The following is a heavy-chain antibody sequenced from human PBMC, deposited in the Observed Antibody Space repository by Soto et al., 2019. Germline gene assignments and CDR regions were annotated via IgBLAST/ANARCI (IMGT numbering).Heavy chain of an antibody. J-gene: IGHJ4*02. CDR3: AKDPTPYTYQPLLYIDY. CDR1: GFTFSSYA. V-gene: IGHV3-30*04. CDR2: ISYDGSNK. Sequence: GGSLRLSCSASGFTFSSYAMHWVRQAPGKGLEWVAVISYDGSNKYYADSVKGRFTISRDNSKNTLYLQMNSLRAEDTAVYYCAKDPTPYTYQPLLYIDYWGQGTLVTVSS. D-gene: IGHD2-2*01.